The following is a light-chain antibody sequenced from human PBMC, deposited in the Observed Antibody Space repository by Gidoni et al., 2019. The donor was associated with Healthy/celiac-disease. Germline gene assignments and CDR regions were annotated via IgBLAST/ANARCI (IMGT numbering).Light chain of an antibody. V-gene: IGKV3-11*01. CDR2: HAS. J-gene: IGKJ4*01. CDR3: QQRSNWRPRT. Sequence: EIWFTQSPATLSLSPGERATLSCRASQSVSSYFAWYQQKPGQAPRLLIFHASNSATAIPARFSGSGSGTDFTLTISSREPEDFAVYYCQQRSNWRPRTFGGGTKVEIK. CDR1: QSVSSY.